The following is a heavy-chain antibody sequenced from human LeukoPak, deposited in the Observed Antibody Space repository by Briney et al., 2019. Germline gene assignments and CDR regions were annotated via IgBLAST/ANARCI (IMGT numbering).Heavy chain of an antibody. CDR2: IYYSGST. CDR1: GGSISSGGYY. J-gene: IGHJ4*02. V-gene: IGHV4-31*03. CDR3: ARIGQGALDY. Sequence: SQTLSLTCTVSGGSISSGGYYWSWIRQHPEKGLEWIGYIYYSGSTYYNPSLKSRVTISVDTSKNQFSLKLSSVTAADTAVYYCARIGQGALDYWGQGTLVTVSS.